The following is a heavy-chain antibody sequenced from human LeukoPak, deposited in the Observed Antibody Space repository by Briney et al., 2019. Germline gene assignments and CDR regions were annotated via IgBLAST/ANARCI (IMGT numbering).Heavy chain of an antibody. CDR2: IYTSGST. Sequence: SETLSLTCTVSGVSISSYSWSWIRQPAGKGLDWIGRIYTSGSTNYNPSLKSRVTMSVDTSKNQFSLKLSSVTAADTAVYYCARIAAKTVDYWGQGTLVTVSS. V-gene: IGHV4-4*07. CDR3: ARIAAKTVDY. CDR1: GVSISSYS. D-gene: IGHD2-15*01. J-gene: IGHJ4*02.